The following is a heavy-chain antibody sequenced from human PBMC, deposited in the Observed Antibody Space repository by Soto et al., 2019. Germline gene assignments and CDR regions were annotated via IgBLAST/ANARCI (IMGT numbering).Heavy chain of an antibody. D-gene: IGHD3-22*01. CDR3: AADLYDSSDVKDLGVY. Sequence: SVKVSCKASGFTFTSSAVQWVRQARGQRLEWIGWIVIGRGNANYAQKFQERVTITRDMSTSTAYMELSSLRSEDTAVYYCAADLYDSSDVKDLGVYWGRGTLVTVSS. CDR1: GFTFTSSA. CDR2: IVIGRGNA. V-gene: IGHV1-58*01. J-gene: IGHJ4*02.